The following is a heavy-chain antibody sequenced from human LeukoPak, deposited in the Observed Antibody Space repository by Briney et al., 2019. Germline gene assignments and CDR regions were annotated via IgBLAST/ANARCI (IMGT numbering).Heavy chain of an antibody. D-gene: IGHD3-22*01. V-gene: IGHV3-64*04. CDR3: ASRNYYDSSGYYYYYFDY. J-gene: IGHJ4*02. CDR2: VSHDGSST. Sequence: GGSLRLSCLASGFIFRSCGMHWVRLTPGKGLESVSSVSHDGSSTWYADSVKGRFTISRDNSKNTLYLQMNSLRAEDTAVYYCASRNYYDSSGYYYYYFDYWGQGILVTVSP. CDR1: GFIFRSCG.